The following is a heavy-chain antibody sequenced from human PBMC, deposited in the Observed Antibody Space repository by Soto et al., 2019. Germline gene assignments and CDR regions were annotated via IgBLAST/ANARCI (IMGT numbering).Heavy chain of an antibody. CDR2: LSGSGGST. Sequence: VGSLRLSCAASGFTFNDYAMNWVRQASGKGLEWVSGLSGSGGSTHYADSVKGRFTVSRDKPRNTLYLQMDSLRVEDTAIYYCAKASGRIRFLPDDFWGQGTLVTVSS. J-gene: IGHJ4*02. D-gene: IGHD3-3*01. V-gene: IGHV3-23*01. CDR1: GFTFNDYA. CDR3: AKASGRIRFLPDDF.